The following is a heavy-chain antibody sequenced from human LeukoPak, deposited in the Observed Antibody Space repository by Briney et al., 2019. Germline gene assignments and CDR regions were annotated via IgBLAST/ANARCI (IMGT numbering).Heavy chain of an antibody. CDR2: IYYSGST. J-gene: IGHJ4*02. D-gene: IGHD2-15*01. Sequence: SETLSLTCTVSGGPISSSSYYWGWIRQPPGKGLEWIGSIYYSGSTYYNPSLKSRVTISVDTSKNQFSLKLSSVTAADTAVYYCARRPGIVGCFDYWGQGTLVTVSS. CDR3: ARRPGIVGCFDY. V-gene: IGHV4-39*01. CDR1: GGPISSSSYY.